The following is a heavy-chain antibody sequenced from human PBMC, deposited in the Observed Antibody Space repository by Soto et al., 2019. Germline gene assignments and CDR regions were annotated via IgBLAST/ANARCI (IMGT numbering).Heavy chain of an antibody. V-gene: IGHV1-18*01. CDR2: ISAYNGNT. J-gene: IGHJ5*02. CDR1: GYTFTSYG. D-gene: IGHD3-16*02. Sequence: QVQLVQSGAEVKKPGASVKVSCKASGYTFTSYGISWVRQAPGQGLEWMGWISAYNGNTNYAQKLQGRVTMTTDTSTSTAYMELRCLRSDDTAVYYCARGKYDYVWGSYRYTTWFDPWGQGTLVTVSS. CDR3: ARGKYDYVWGSYRYTTWFDP.